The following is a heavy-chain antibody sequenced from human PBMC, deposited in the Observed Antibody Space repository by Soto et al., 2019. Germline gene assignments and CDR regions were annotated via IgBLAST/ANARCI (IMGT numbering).Heavy chain of an antibody. D-gene: IGHD4-17*01. CDR2: ISYDGSNK. CDR3: ARDSPLYYGGNSHFDY. CDR1: GFTFSSYA. Sequence: GGSLRLSCAASGFTFSSYAMHWVRQAPGKGLEWVAVISYDGSNKYYADSVKGRFTISRDNSKNTLYLQMNSLRAEDTAVYYCARDSPLYYGGNSHFDYWGQGTLVTVSS. J-gene: IGHJ4*02. V-gene: IGHV3-30-3*01.